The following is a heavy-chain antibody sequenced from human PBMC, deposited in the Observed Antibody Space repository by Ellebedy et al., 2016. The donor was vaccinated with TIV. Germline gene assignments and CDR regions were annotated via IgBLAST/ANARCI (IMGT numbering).Heavy chain of an antibody. CDR3: VRETSV. Sequence: GESLKISXAASGFTFSSYWMSWVRQAPGKGLEWVAIIKQDGSEIYYVDSVKGRFTISRDNAKNSVYLQMNSLRDEDTAIYYCVRETSVWGQGTLVTVSS. CDR2: IKQDGSEI. CDR1: GFTFSSYW. V-gene: IGHV3-7*03. J-gene: IGHJ4*02.